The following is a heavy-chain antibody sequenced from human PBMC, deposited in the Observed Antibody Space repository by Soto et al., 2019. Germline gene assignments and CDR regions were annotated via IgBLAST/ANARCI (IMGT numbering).Heavy chain of an antibody. CDR1: GGSISSSSYY. CDR3: ARQEGGRYQLLWFGY. D-gene: IGHD2-2*01. Sequence: SETLSLTCTVSGGSISSSSYYWGWIRQPPGKGLEWIGSIYYSGSTYYNPSLKSRVTISVDTSKNQFSLKLSSVTAADTAVYYCARQEGGRYQLLWFGYWGQGTLVTVSS. J-gene: IGHJ4*02. CDR2: IYYSGST. V-gene: IGHV4-39*01.